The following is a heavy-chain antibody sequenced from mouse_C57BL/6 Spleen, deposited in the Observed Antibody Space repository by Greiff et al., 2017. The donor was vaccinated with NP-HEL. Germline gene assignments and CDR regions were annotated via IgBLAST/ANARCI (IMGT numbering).Heavy chain of an antibody. D-gene: IGHD1-1*01. J-gene: IGHJ3*01. V-gene: IGHV3-6*01. CDR3: ASGDYDGSSGFAY. CDR2: ISYDGSN. CDR1: GYSITSGYY. Sequence: EVKLQESGPGLVKPSQSLSLTCSVTGYSITSGYYWNWIRQFPGNKLEWMGYISYDGSNNYNPSLKNRISITRDTSKNQFFLKLNYVTTEDTATYYCASGDYDGSSGFAYWGQGTLVTVSA.